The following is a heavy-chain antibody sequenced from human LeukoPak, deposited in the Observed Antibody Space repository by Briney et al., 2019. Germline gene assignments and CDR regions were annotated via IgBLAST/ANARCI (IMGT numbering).Heavy chain of an antibody. V-gene: IGHV1-2*02. CDR3: ARGYPYYYDSSGYYDY. CDR2: INPNSGGT. J-gene: IGHJ4*02. D-gene: IGHD3-22*01. CDR1: GYTFTGYY. Sequence: EASVKVSCKASGYTFTGYYMHWVRQAPGQGLEWMGWINPNSGGTNYAQKFQGRVTMTRDTSISTAYMELSRLRSDDTAVYYCARGYPYYYDSSGYYDYWGQGTLVTVSS.